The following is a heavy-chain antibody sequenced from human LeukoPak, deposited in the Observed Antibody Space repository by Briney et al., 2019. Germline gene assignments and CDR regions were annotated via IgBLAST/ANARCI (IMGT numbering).Heavy chain of an antibody. Sequence: ESGPTLVNPTQTLTLTCTFSGFSLSTSQVGVGWIRQPPGKALECLTFIYWNDDKRYSPSLKSRLTITKDTSKNQVVLTMTNMDPVDTATYYCAHVMPLRGRVYFDYWGQGTPVTVSS. D-gene: IGHD1-26*01. CDR2: IYWNDDK. CDR1: GFSLSTSQVG. J-gene: IGHJ4*02. CDR3: AHVMPLRGRVYFDY. V-gene: IGHV2-5*01.